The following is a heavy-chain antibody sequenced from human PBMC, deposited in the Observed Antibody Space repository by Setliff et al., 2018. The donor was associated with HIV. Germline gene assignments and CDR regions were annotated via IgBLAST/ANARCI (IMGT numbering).Heavy chain of an antibody. D-gene: IGHD6-19*01. CDR3: ARGGSSGWYAVVHFKY. Sequence: TSETLSLTCTVSGGSISSHYWNWTRQPPGKGLEWIGSIYYSGSTNYNPSLKSRVTISVDTSRKQFSLKLSSVTAADTAVYYCARGGSSGWYAVVHFKYWGQDTLVTVSS. V-gene: IGHV4-59*11. CDR1: GGSISSHY. J-gene: IGHJ1*01. CDR2: IYYSGST.